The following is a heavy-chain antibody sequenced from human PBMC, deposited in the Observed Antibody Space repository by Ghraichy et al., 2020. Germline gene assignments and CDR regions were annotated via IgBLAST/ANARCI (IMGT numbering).Heavy chain of an antibody. CDR3: AGAPGSSYFPEFDS. Sequence: ETLSLTCTVSGGSISSYYWTWIRQPPGKGLEWIGYIYYSGSANYNPSLKSRVTISVDTSKNQFSLKVSSVTAADTAVYFCAGAPGSSYFPEFDSWGQGTLVTVSS. CDR2: IYYSGSA. J-gene: IGHJ4*02. D-gene: IGHD1-26*01. CDR1: GGSISSYY. V-gene: IGHV4-59*03.